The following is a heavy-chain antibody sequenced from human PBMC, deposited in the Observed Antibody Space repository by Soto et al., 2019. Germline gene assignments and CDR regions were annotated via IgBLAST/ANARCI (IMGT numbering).Heavy chain of an antibody. J-gene: IGHJ5*02. CDR2: MYYSGTT. D-gene: IGHD2-15*01. CDR1: GASISSGGYY. V-gene: IGHV4-31*03. Sequence: QVQLQESGPGLVKLSQTLSLTCTVSGASISSGGYYWSWIRQHPGKGLEWIGYMYYSGTTYYNPSLQSGLTMSQDTSKNQFSLMMISVTAAQTSVYYCARLGYCRNTACGPVDPWGQGILATVSS. CDR3: ARLGYCRNTACGPVDP.